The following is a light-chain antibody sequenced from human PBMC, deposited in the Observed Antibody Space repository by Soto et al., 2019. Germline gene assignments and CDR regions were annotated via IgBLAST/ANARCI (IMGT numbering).Light chain of an antibody. Sequence: QPVLTQPPSASASLGASVKLTCTLSSGHSSYAIAWHQQQPEKGPRYLMKLNSDGSHSKGDGIPDRFSGSSSGAERYLTISSLQSEDEADYYCQTWGTGIHVVFGGGTKVTVL. CDR1: SGHSSYA. V-gene: IGLV4-69*01. CDR2: LNSDGSH. CDR3: QTWGTGIHVV. J-gene: IGLJ2*01.